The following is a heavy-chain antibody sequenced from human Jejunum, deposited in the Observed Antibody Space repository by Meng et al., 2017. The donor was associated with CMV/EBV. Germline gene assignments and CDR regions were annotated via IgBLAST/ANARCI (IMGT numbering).Heavy chain of an antibody. CDR1: GGSISGRGYH. CDR2: IFYSGAT. Sequence: QVELQESGPGLGKPSQTLSLTCTVSGGSISGRGYHWSWIRQPPGKGLEWIGYIFYSGATYYNPSLKSRLTISVDTSENEFSLKLTSVTAADTAMYYCARQVTATYFDYWGQGFLVTVSS. V-gene: IGHV4-30-4*01. D-gene: IGHD4-11*01. CDR3: ARQVTATYFDY. J-gene: IGHJ4*02.